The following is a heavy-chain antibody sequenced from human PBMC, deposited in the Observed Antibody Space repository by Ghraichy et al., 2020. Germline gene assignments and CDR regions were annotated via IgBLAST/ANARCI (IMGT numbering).Heavy chain of an antibody. CDR2: IDWDDDK. V-gene: IGHV2-70*01. CDR3: ARIPYSSGWRSFDY. J-gene: IGHJ4*02. CDR1: GFSLSTSGMC. Sequence: SGPTLVKPTQTLTLTCTFSGFSLSTSGMCVSWIRQPPGKALEWLALIDWDDDKYYSTSLNTRLTISKDTSKNQVVLTMTNMDPVDTATYYCARIPYSSGWRSFDYWGQGILVTVSS. D-gene: IGHD6-19*01.